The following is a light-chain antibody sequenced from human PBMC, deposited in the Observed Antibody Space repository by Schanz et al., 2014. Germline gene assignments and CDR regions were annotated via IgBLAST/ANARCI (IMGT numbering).Light chain of an antibody. V-gene: IGKV3-15*01. J-gene: IGKJ3*01. CDR3: QQYNSWPPVT. Sequence: EIVMTQSPATLSVSPGESATLSCGASQSVRSNLAWYQQKPGQAPRLLIYGASTRATGIPARFSGSGSGTEFTLTISSLQSEDFAVYYCQQYNSWPPVTFGPGTKVDIK. CDR2: GAS. CDR1: QSVRSN.